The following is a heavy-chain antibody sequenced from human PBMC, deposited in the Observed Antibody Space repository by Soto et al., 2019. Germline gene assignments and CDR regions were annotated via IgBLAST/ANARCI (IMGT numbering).Heavy chain of an antibody. Sequence: SETLSLTCAVYGGSFSGYYWSWIRQPPGKGLEWTGEINHSGSTNYNPSLKSRVTISVDTSKNQFSPKLSSVTAADTAVYYCARAEWYYDFWSGYPDQNWFDPWGQGTLVTVSS. J-gene: IGHJ5*02. CDR1: GGSFSGYY. D-gene: IGHD3-3*01. CDR3: ARAEWYYDFWSGYPDQNWFDP. CDR2: INHSGST. V-gene: IGHV4-34*01.